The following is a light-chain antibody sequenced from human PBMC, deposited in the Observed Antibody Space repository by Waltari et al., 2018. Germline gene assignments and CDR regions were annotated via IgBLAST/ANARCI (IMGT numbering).Light chain of an antibody. CDR2: AGS. V-gene: IGKV1-12*01. Sequence: DIQMTQSPSSVSASVGDRVTITCRASQDINNWLAWFQQTPGKAPKLLIYAGSSLQSGVPSRFSGSGSGADFTLTISTLQPEDSATYYCQQAHSFPYSFGQGTKLEIK. CDR1: QDINNW. J-gene: IGKJ2*03. CDR3: QQAHSFPYS.